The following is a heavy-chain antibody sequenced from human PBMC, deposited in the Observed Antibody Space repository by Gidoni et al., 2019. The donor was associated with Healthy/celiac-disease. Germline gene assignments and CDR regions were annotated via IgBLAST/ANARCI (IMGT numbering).Heavy chain of an antibody. CDR3: ARTRYSSSSGGAFDI. V-gene: IGHV4-59*08. CDR1: GGSISSYY. D-gene: IGHD6-13*01. Sequence: RQSGPGLAKPSETLSLTCTVSGGSISSYYWTWIRPPPGKGPEWIGYIYYSGSTNYNPSLKSRVTISVDTSKNQFSLKLSSVTAADTAVYYCARTRYSSSSGGAFDIWGQGTMVTVSS. J-gene: IGHJ3*02. CDR2: IYYSGST.